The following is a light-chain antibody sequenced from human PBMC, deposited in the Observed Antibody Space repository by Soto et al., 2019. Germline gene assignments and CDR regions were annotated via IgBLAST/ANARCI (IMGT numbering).Light chain of an antibody. CDR2: EVT. CDR1: SSDIGYYNY. CDR3: SSYTSVTARV. V-gene: IGLV2-14*01. J-gene: IGLJ1*01. Sequence: QSALTQPACVSGSLGQSITISCSGTSSDIGYYNYVSWYQQHPGKAPRLIIYEVTHRPSGVSNRFSGSKSGNTASLTLSGLQAEDEADYFSSSYTSVTARVFGTGTKVTVL.